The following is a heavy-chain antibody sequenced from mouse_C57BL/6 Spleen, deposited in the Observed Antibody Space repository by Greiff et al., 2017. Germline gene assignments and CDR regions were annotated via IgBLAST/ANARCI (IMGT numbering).Heavy chain of an antibody. J-gene: IGHJ4*01. CDR2: IWSGGST. CDR1: GFSLTSYG. V-gene: IGHV2-2*01. CDR3: ARNPFYYGSSPYYAMDY. Sequence: VKLMESGPGLVQPSQSLSITCTVSGFSLTSYGVHWVRQSPGKGLEWLGVIWSGGSTDYNAAFISRLSISKDNSKSQVFFKMNSLQADDTAIYYCARNPFYYGSSPYYAMDYWGQGTSVTVSS. D-gene: IGHD1-1*01.